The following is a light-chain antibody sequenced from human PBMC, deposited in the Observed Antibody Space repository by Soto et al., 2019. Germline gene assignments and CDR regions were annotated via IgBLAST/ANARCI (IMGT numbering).Light chain of an antibody. Sequence: DIQMTQSPSSLSASVGDRVTITCRASQSIGYYLNWYQQKPVTAPKLLIYAASSLQSGVPSRVSGSGSGTDFTLTISSLQPEDFATYYCQQSYSTPQNTFGQGTKLEIK. CDR3: QQSYSTPQNT. V-gene: IGKV1-39*01. J-gene: IGKJ2*01. CDR2: AAS. CDR1: QSIGYY.